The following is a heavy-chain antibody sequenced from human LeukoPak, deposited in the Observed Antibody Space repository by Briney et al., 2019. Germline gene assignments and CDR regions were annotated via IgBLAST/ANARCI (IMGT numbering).Heavy chain of an antibody. V-gene: IGHV3-21*01. Sequence: GGSLRLSCAASGFTFSSYNMNWVRQAPGKGLEWVSSISSSSYIYYADSLKGRFTISRDNAKNSLFLQMNSLRAEDTAVYYCARNLNSWFDPWGQGTLVTVSS. J-gene: IGHJ5*02. CDR3: ARNLNSWFDP. D-gene: IGHD3-9*01. CDR2: ISSSSYI. CDR1: GFTFSSYN.